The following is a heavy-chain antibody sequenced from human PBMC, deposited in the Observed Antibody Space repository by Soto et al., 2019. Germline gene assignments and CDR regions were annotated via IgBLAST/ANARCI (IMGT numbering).Heavy chain of an antibody. V-gene: IGHV1-69*01. CDR3: ARADSVDTARVFSRNRSYYYCMDV. CDR1: GGTFSSYA. J-gene: IGHJ6*02. CDR2: IIPIFGTA. Sequence: QVQLVQSGAEVKKPGSSVTVSCKASGGTFSSYAISWVRQAPGQGLEWIGGIIPIFGTANYAQKFQGRVTITADESTSTANMELSSLRSEDTAVYYCARADSVDTARVFSRNRSYYYCMDVCGQGTTVTVSS. D-gene: IGHD5-18*01.